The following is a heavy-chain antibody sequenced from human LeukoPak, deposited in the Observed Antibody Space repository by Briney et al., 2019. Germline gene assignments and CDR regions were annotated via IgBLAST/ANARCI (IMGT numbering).Heavy chain of an antibody. J-gene: IGHJ4*02. V-gene: IGHV3-15*01. CDR2: IKSNIDVGTT. CDR3: TTGVDTMVRGVMWVDY. CDR1: GFTFSNAW. D-gene: IGHD3-10*01. Sequence: PGGSLRLSCAASGFTFSNAWMSWVRQAPGKGLEWVGRIKSNIDVGTTDYAAPVKGRFTISRDDSKNTLYLQMNSLKTEDTAVNYCTTGVDTMVRGVMWVDYWGQGTLVTVSS.